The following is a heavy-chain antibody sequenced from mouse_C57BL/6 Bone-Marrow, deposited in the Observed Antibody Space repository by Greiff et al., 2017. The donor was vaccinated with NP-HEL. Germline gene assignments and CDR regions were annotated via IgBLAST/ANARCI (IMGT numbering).Heavy chain of an antibody. V-gene: IGHV2-2*01. CDR2: IWSGGST. J-gene: IGHJ4*01. CDR3: ARKPSLYYGDERYAMDY. Sequence: QVQLKESGPGLVQPSQSLSITCTVSGFSLTSYGVHWVRQSPGKGLEWLGVIWSGGSTDYNAAFISRLSISKDNSKSQVFFKMNSLQADDTAIYYCARKPSLYYGDERYAMDYWGQGTSVTVAS. D-gene: IGHD2-13*01. CDR1: GFSLTSYG.